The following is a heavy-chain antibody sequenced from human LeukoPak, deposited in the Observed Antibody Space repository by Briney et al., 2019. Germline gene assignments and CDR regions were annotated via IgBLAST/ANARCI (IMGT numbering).Heavy chain of an antibody. V-gene: IGHV3-30*03. CDR2: IPYDGSNK. D-gene: IGHD1-1*01. CDR3: VRDPSGSGFAFDS. Sequence: QPGGSLRLSCAASGFTFSSYGMHWVRQAPGKGLEWVAVIPYDGSNKYYADSVKGRFTISRDNSEDTLYLQMNSLRAEDTAVYYCVRDPSGSGFAFDSWGQGALVTVSS. J-gene: IGHJ4*02. CDR1: GFTFSSYG.